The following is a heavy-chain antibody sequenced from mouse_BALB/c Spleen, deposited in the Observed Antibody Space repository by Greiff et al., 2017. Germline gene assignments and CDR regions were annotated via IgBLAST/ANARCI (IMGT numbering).Heavy chain of an antibody. Sequence: EVKLMESGPGLVKPSQSLSLTCTVTGYSITSDYAWNWIRQFPGNKLEWMGYISYSGSTSYNPSLKSRISITRDTSKNQFFLQLNSVTTEDTATYYCARGHYGSSYWYFDVWGAGTTVTVSS. CDR2: ISYSGST. J-gene: IGHJ1*01. D-gene: IGHD1-1*01. CDR3: ARGHYGSSYWYFDV. V-gene: IGHV3-2*02. CDR1: GYSITSDYA.